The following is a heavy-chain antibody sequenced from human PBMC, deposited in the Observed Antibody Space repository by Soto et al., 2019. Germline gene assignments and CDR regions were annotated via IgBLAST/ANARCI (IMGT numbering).Heavy chain of an antibody. CDR3: ARDLASTYYDILTGYYEDIKDPDY. CDR2: IKQDGSEK. J-gene: IGHJ4*02. V-gene: IGHV3-7*01. CDR1: GFTFSSYW. D-gene: IGHD3-9*01. Sequence: GGSLRLSCAASGFTFSSYWMSWVRQAPGKGLEWVANIKQDGSEKYYVDSVKGRFTISRDNAKNSLYLQMNSLRAEDTAVYYCARDLASTYYDILTGYYEDIKDPDYWGQGTLVTVSS.